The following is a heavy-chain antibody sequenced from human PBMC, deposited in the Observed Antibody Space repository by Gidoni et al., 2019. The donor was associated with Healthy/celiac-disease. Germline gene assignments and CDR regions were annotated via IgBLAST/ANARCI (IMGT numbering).Heavy chain of an antibody. V-gene: IGHV4-59*01. Sequence: QVQLQESGPGLVKPSETLSLTCTVSGGSISSYYWSWIRQPPGKGLEWIGYIYYSGSTNYNPSLKSRVTISVDTSKNQFSLKLSSVTAADTAVYYCARVPCGGDCPIDYWGQGTLVTVSS. CDR3: ARVPCGGDCPIDY. CDR1: GGSISSYY. D-gene: IGHD2-21*02. CDR2: IYYSGST. J-gene: IGHJ4*02.